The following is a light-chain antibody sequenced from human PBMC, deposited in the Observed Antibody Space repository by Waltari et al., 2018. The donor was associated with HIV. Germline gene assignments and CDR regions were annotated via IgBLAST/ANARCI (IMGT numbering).Light chain of an antibody. Sequence: SYVMTQSPSVSVAPGQTAGITFGGDNIVSQPLHWYQQKPGQAPVLGIDDDDNRPSGIPERFSGSNSGNTATLSISRVEAGDEADYYCQVWDVRSDHRVFGGGTKLTVV. J-gene: IGLJ3*02. V-gene: IGLV3-21*02. CDR2: DDD. CDR1: NIVSQP. CDR3: QVWDVRSDHRV.